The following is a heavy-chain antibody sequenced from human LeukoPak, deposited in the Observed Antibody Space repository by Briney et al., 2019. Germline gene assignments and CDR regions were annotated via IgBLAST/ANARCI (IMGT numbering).Heavy chain of an antibody. CDR2: IYTSGST. D-gene: IGHD2-15*01. Sequence: SETLSLTCTVSGGSISSYYWSWIRQPAGKGLEWIGRIYTSGSTNYNPSLKSRVTMSVDTSKNQFSLKLSSVTAADTAVYYCARARKGVVVAATRGNFDYWGQGTLVTVSS. CDR1: GGSISSYY. V-gene: IGHV4-4*07. J-gene: IGHJ4*02. CDR3: ARARKGVVVAATRGNFDY.